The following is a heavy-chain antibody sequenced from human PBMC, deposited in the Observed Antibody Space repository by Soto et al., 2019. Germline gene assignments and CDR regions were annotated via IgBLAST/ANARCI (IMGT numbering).Heavy chain of an antibody. CDR3: ASGEYYYYGMDV. CDR1: GFTFSSYE. J-gene: IGHJ6*02. Sequence: GGSLRLSCAASGFTFSSYEMNWVRQAPGKGLEWVSYISSSGSTIYYADSVKGRFTISRDNAKNSLYLQMNSLRAEDTAVYYCASGEYYYYGMDVWGQGTTVTVSS. CDR2: ISSSGSTI. V-gene: IGHV3-48*03.